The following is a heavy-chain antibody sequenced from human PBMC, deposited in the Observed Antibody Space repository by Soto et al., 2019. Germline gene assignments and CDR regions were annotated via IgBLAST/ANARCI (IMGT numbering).Heavy chain of an antibody. CDR3: ACRRDIVVMRDLYDMDV. J-gene: IGHJ6*02. CDR2: IIPIFDTA. CDR1: GGAFTTYA. D-gene: IGHD2-21*01. V-gene: IGHV1-69*13. Sequence: SVKVSCKASGGAFTTYAISWVRQAPGQGLEWMGGIIPIFDTANYAQKFQGRVTITADESTSTAYMELSSLTSEDTAVYYCACRRDIVVMRDLYDMDVWGQGTTVTV.